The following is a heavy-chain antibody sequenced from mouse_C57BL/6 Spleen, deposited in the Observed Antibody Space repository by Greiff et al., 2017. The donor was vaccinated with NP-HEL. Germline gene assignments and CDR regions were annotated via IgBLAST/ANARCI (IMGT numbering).Heavy chain of an antibody. Sequence: QVQLKQPGAELVKPGASVKLSCKASGYTFTSYWMHWVKQRPGQGLEWIGMIHPSSGSTNYNEKFKSKATLTVDKSSSTAYMQLSSLTSEDSADYYCAKCHITTVVAHYAMDYWGQGTSVTVSS. J-gene: IGHJ4*01. CDR1: GYTFTSYW. CDR3: AKCHITTVVAHYAMDY. V-gene: IGHV1-64*01. CDR2: IHPSSGST. D-gene: IGHD1-1*01.